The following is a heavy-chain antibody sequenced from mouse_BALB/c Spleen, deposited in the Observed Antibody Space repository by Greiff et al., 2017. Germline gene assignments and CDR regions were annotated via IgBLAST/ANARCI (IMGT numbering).Heavy chain of an antibody. Sequence: VQLKESGAELVKPGASVKLSCTASGFNIKDTYMHWVKQRPEQGLEWIGRIDPANGNTKYDPKFQGKATITADTSSNTAYLQLSSLTSEDTAVYYCARESYYDYVPFAYWGQGTLVTVSA. D-gene: IGHD2-4*01. V-gene: IGHV14-3*02. CDR2: IDPANGNT. J-gene: IGHJ3*01. CDR1: GFNIKDTY. CDR3: ARESYYDYVPFAY.